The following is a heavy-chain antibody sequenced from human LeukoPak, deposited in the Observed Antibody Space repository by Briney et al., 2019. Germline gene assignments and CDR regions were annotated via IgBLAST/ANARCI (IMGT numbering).Heavy chain of an antibody. CDR2: ITQYGSGK. D-gene: IGHD3-16*01. CDR3: GRSLGDD. V-gene: IGHV3-7*01. CDR1: GLTFSTYG. J-gene: IGHJ4*02. Sequence: AGGSLRLSCAVSGLTFSTYGMLWVRQAPGKGLEWVASITQYGSGKLYVDSVKGRFTISRDNAKGTVYVQMNSLRDEDTAVYYWGRSLGDDWGQGTLVTVSS.